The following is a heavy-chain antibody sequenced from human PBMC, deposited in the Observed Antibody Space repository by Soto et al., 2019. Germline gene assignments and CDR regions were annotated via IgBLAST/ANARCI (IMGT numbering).Heavy chain of an antibody. J-gene: IGHJ4*02. CDR3: AKDLYSSGWQPYFDY. CDR2: ISGSGGST. CDR1: GFTFSSYA. V-gene: IGHV3-23*01. Sequence: EVQLLESGGGLVQPGGSLRLSCAASGFTFSSYAMSWVRQAPGKGLEWVSAISGSGGSTYYADSVKGRFTISRDNSKNTLYLQMNSLKAEDTAVYYCAKDLYSSGWQPYFDYWGQGTLVTVSS. D-gene: IGHD6-19*01.